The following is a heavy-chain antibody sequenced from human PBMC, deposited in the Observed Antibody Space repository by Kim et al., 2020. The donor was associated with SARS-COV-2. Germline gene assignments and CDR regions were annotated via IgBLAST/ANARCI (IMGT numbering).Heavy chain of an antibody. CDR3: ARQTYDFWSGYRFDY. V-gene: IGHV4-59*08. J-gene: IGHJ4*02. CDR1: GGSISSYY. CDR2: IYYSGST. D-gene: IGHD3-3*01. Sequence: SETLSLTCTVSGGSISSYYWSWIRQPPGKGLEWIGYIYYSGSTNYNPSLKSRVTISVDTSKNQFSLKLSSVTAADTAVYYCARQTYDFWSGYRFDYWGQGTLVTVSS.